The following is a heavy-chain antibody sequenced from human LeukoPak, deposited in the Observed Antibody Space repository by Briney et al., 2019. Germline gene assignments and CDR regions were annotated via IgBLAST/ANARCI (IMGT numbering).Heavy chain of an antibody. CDR1: GYTFTSYN. CDR3: ARRVSNWFDP. CDR2: ISPYNGNT. V-gene: IGHV1-18*04. Sequence: ASLKVSCKASGYTFTSYNIIWVRQAPGQGLERMAWISPYNGNTNYAQNLQGRVTLTLDTSTTTAYMELRSLRSDDTAVYYCARRVSNWFDPWGQGTLVTVSS. J-gene: IGHJ5*02.